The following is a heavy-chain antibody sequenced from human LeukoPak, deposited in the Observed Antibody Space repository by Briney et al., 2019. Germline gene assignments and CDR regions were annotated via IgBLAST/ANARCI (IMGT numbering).Heavy chain of an antibody. Sequence: GASVKVSCKASGGTFSSYAISWVRQAPGQGLEWMGGIIPIFGTANYAQKLQGRVTITTDESTSTAYMELSSLRSEDTAVYYCARGLRGDYFDYRGQGTLVTVSS. D-gene: IGHD5/OR15-5a*01. J-gene: IGHJ4*02. CDR3: ARGLRGDYFDY. V-gene: IGHV1-69*05. CDR1: GGTFSSYA. CDR2: IIPIFGTA.